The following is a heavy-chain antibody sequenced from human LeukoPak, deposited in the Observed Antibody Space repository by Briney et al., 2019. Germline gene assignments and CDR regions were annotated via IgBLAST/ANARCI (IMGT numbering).Heavy chain of an antibody. CDR2: FDPEDGET. Sequence: GSSVKVSCKASGGTFSSYTISWVRQAPGQGLEWMGGFDPEDGETIYAQKFQGRVTMTEDTSTDTAYMELSSLRSEDTAVYYCATGGLRFYMVRGMYAFDIWGQGTMVTVSS. CDR3: ATGGLRFYMVRGMYAFDI. V-gene: IGHV1-24*01. J-gene: IGHJ3*02. CDR1: GGTFSSYT. D-gene: IGHD3-10*01.